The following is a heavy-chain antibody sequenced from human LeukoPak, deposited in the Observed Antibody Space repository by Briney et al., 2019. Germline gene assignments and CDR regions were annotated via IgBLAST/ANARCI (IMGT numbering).Heavy chain of an antibody. CDR2: ISYDGSDK. CDR1: GFTFNSYA. D-gene: IGHD2-21*01. Sequence: GGSLRLSCAASGFTFNSYAMHWVRQAPGKGLEWLAFISYDGSDKYYGDSVKGRFTISRDNSRDTLYLQMNSLRPEDTAVYFCAREEGLVLVNTRDALDIWGQGTMVTVSS. J-gene: IGHJ3*02. V-gene: IGHV3-30*01. CDR3: AREEGLVLVNTRDALDI.